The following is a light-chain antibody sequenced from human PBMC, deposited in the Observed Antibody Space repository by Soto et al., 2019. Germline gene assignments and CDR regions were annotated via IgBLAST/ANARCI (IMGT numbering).Light chain of an antibody. J-gene: IGKJ2*01. CDR2: DAS. CDR3: QQYISYAYT. Sequence: DIQMTQFPSTLSASVRDRVTITCRASQTTNTWLAWYQQKPGTAPKLLIYDASSVEGGVPSRFSASGSGTEFTLTISSLQPDDLATYDCQQYISYAYTFGRAIKMEIK. V-gene: IGKV1-5*01. CDR1: QTTNTW.